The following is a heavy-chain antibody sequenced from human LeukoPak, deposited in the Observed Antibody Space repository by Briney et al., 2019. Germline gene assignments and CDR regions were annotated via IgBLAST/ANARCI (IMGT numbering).Heavy chain of an antibody. J-gene: IGHJ4*02. CDR1: GGTFSSYA. V-gene: IGHV1-69*04. CDR2: IIPILGIA. CDR3: ARDRVGATPFDY. Sequence: SVKVSCKASGGTFSSYAISWVRQAPGQGLEWMGRIIPILGIANYAQKFQGRVTITADKSTSTAYMELSSLRSEDTAVYYCARDRVGATPFDYWGQGALVTVSS. D-gene: IGHD1-26*01.